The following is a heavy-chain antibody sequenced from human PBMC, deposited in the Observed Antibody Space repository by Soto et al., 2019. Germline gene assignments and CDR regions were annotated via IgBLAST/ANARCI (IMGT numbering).Heavy chain of an antibody. V-gene: IGHV3-74*01. CDR3: ARTPVSQTYYYDSSGYSI. D-gene: IGHD3-22*01. J-gene: IGHJ3*02. CDR2: INSDGSST. CDR1: GLTFSSYW. Sequence: GGSLRLSCAASGLTFSSYWMHWVRQAPGKGLVWVSRINSDGSSTSYADSVKGRFTISRDNAKNTLYLQMNSLRAEDTAVYYCARTPVSQTYYYDSSGYSICGKGTLVT.